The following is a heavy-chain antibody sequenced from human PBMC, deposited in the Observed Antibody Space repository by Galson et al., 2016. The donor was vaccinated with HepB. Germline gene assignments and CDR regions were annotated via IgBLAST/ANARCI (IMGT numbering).Heavy chain of an antibody. J-gene: IGHJ4*02. D-gene: IGHD2-2*01. CDR3: ARYCSSTSCSRYGDILTGYDGPF. CDR2: LYYSGST. CDR1: GGSISSSRYS. Sequence: TVSGGSISSSRYSWGWIRQPPGKGLEWIGCLYYSGSTYYNSSLKSRVTISVDTSKNQFSLNLSAVTAADTAVYYCARYCSSTSCSRYGDILTGYDGPFWGQGTLVTVSS. V-gene: IGHV4-39*01.